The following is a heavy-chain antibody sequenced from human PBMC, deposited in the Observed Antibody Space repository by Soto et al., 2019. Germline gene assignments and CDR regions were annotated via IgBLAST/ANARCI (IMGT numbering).Heavy chain of an antibody. V-gene: IGHV1-69*01. CDR3: ASDKRSRGFDYYYGMDV. CDR2: IIPIFGTA. Sequence: QVQLVQSGAEVKKPGSSVKVSCKASGGTFSSYAISWVRQAPGQGLEWMGGIIPIFGTANYAQKFQGRVTITADESTSTAYMELSSLRSEDTAVYYCASDKRSRGFDYYYGMDVWGQGTTVTVSS. D-gene: IGHD3-10*01. J-gene: IGHJ6*02. CDR1: GGTFSSYA.